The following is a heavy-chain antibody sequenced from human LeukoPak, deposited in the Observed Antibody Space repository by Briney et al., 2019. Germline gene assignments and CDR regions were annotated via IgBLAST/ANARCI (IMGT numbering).Heavy chain of an antibody. D-gene: IGHD6-13*01. CDR3: AKSPRQQLVY. J-gene: IGHJ4*02. CDR1: GFTVSSNY. V-gene: IGHV3-23*01. CDR2: ISGSGGST. Sequence: GGSLRLSCAASGFTVSSNYMSWVRQAPGKGLEWVSAISGSGGSTYYADSVKGRFTISRDNSKNTLYLQMNSLRAEDTAVYYCAKSPRQQLVYWGQGTLVTVSS.